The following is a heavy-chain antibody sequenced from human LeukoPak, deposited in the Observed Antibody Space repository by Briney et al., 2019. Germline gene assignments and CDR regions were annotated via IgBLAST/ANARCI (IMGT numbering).Heavy chain of an antibody. CDR2: INPNSGGT. Sequence: ASVKVSCKTSGYSFTGYYMHWVRQAPGQGLEWMGWINPNSGGTNYAQKFQGRVTMTRDTSISTAYMELSRLRSDDTAVYYCAGETTVTTYNWFDPWGQGTLVTVSS. CDR3: AGETTVTTYNWFDP. CDR1: GYSFTGYY. D-gene: IGHD4-17*01. V-gene: IGHV1-2*02. J-gene: IGHJ5*02.